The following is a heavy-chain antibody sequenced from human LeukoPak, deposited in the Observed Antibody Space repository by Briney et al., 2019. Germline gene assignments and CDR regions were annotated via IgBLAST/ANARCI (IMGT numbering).Heavy chain of an antibody. J-gene: IGHJ5*02. CDR3: ARDWYSSSWFDP. CDR1: G. CDR2: ISAYNSNT. D-gene: IGHD6-6*01. V-gene: IGHV1-18*01. Sequence: ASVKVSCKASGISWVRQAPGQGLEWMGWISAYNSNTNYAQKLQGRVTMTTDTSTSTAYMELRSLRSDDTAVYYCARDWYSSSWFDPWGQGTLVTVSS.